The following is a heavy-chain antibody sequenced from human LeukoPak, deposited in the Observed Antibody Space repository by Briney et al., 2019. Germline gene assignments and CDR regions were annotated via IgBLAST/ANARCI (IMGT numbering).Heavy chain of an antibody. CDR2: ISWNSGSI. Sequence: GRSLRLSCAASGFTFDDYAMHWVRQAPGKGVEWVSGISWNSGSIGYADSVKGRFTISRDNAKNSLYLQMNSLRAEDMALYYCAKGGTGTAGFDYWGQGTLVTVSS. CDR3: AKGGTGTAGFDY. V-gene: IGHV3-9*03. CDR1: GFTFDDYA. J-gene: IGHJ4*02. D-gene: IGHD1-1*01.